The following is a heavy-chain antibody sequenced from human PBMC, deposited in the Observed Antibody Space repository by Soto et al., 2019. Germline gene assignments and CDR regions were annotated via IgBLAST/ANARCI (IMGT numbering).Heavy chain of an antibody. V-gene: IGHV4-59*01. CDR3: ARDRRPYYYDSSGYDY. CDR1: GGSISSYY. J-gene: IGHJ4*02. Sequence: LSLTCTVSGGSISSYYWSWIRQPPGKGLEWIGYIYYSGSTNYNPSLKSRVTISVDTSKNQFSLKLSSVTAADTAVYYCARDRRPYYYDSSGYDYWGQGTLVTVSS. CDR2: IYYSGST. D-gene: IGHD3-22*01.